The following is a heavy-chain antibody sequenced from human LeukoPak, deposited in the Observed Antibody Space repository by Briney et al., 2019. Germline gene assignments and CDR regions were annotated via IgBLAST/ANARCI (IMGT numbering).Heavy chain of an antibody. CDR1: GYRFTSYW. CDR3: ARPSSGTYYPDY. Sequence: PGESLKTSCRGSGYRFTSYWIGWVRQMPGKGLEWMGIIYPGDSDTTYSPSFQGQVTISADKSISTAYLQWSSLRASDTAMYYCARPSSGTYYPDYWGQGTLVTVSS. J-gene: IGHJ4*02. CDR2: IYPGDSDT. D-gene: IGHD3-10*01. V-gene: IGHV5-51*01.